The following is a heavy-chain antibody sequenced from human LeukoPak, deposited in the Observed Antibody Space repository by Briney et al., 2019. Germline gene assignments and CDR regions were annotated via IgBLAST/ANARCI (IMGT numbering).Heavy chain of an antibody. J-gene: IGHJ4*02. CDR2: NYYSGST. CDR3: ARVTGYRIEDYFDY. V-gene: IGHV4-59*01. D-gene: IGHD6-13*01. CDR1: GGSISSYY. Sequence: SETLSLTCTVSGGSISSYYWSWIRQPPGKGLEWIGYNYYSGSTNYNPSLKSRVTMSVETSKNEFSLKLRSATAADTAVYYCARVTGYRIEDYFDYWGQGTLVTVSS.